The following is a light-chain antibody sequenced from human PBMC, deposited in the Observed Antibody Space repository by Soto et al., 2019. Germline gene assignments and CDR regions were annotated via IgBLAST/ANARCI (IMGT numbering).Light chain of an antibody. J-gene: IGKJ4*01. V-gene: IGKV1-13*02. CDR1: RGIGSA. CDR3: QQFNV. CDR2: DAS. Sequence: AIQLTQSPSSLSASVGDRVTITCRASRGIGSALAWYQQKPGKAPKFLIYDASSLESGVPSRFSGSGSGTDFTLPISSLQPEDFATYYCQQFNVFGGGTKVDIK.